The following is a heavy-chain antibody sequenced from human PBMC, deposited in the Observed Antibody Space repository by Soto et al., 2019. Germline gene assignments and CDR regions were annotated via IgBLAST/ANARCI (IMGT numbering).Heavy chain of an antibody. J-gene: IGHJ4*02. D-gene: IGHD2-15*01. CDR3: ARPSLGCSGGSCYPGY. Sequence: GESLKISCKGSGYSFTSYWIGWVRQMPGKGLEWMGIIYPGDSDTRYSPSFQGQVTISADKSISTAYLQWSSLKASDTAMYYCARPSLGCSGGSCYPGYWGQGTLVTVSS. CDR1: GYSFTSYW. V-gene: IGHV5-51*01. CDR2: IYPGDSDT.